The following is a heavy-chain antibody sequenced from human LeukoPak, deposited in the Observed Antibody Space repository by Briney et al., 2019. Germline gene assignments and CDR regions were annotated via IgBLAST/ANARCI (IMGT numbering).Heavy chain of an antibody. CDR2: ISAHSGNT. Sequence: VSVKVSCKASGYTFTNYAITWVRQAPGQGLEWVGWISAHSGNTNYAQKLQGRVTLTTDTSATTVYMELRSLRSDDTAVYYCARVPHYDFWSGYYPFDHWGQGTLVTVSS. V-gene: IGHV1-18*01. CDR3: ARVPHYDFWSGYYPFDH. CDR1: GYTFTNYA. D-gene: IGHD3-3*01. J-gene: IGHJ4*02.